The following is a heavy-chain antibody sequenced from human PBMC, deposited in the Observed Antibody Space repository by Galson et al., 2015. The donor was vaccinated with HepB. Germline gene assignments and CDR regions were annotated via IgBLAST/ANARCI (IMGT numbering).Heavy chain of an antibody. J-gene: IGHJ4*02. D-gene: IGHD2-15*01. CDR1: GGTFSSYA. CDR2: IIPIFGTA. CDR3: ARDFSTQLGPHFDY. Sequence: SVKVSCKASGGTFSSYAISWVRQAPGQGLEWMGGIIPIFGTAKYSQKFQGRVTITRDTSASTAYMELSSLRSEDTAVYYCARDFSTQLGPHFDYWGQGTLVTVSS. V-gene: IGHV1-69*05.